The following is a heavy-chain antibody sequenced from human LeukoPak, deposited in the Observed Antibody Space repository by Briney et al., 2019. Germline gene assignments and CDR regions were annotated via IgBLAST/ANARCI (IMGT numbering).Heavy chain of an antibody. Sequence: SETLSLTCAVYGGSFSGYYWSWIRQPPGKGLEWIGEINHSGSTNYNPSLKSRVTISVDTSKNQFSLKLSSVTAADTAVYYCARGGPSYYDSSGYYYFDYWGQGTLVTVSS. CDR3: ARGGPSYYDSSGYYYFDY. CDR2: INHSGST. D-gene: IGHD3-22*01. V-gene: IGHV4-34*01. J-gene: IGHJ4*02. CDR1: GGSFSGYY.